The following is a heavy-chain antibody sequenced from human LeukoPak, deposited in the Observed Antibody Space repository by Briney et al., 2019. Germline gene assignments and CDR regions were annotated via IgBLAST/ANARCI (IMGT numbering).Heavy chain of an antibody. CDR2: ISAYNGNT. Sequence: AASVKVSCKASGYTFTSYGISWVRQAPGQGLEWMGWISAYNGNTNYAQKLQGRVTVTTDTSTSTAYMELRSLRSDDTAVYYCARDDTAMVGGGVYYYYYGMDVWGQGTTVTVSS. CDR3: ARDDTAMVGGGVYYYYYGMDV. D-gene: IGHD5-18*01. V-gene: IGHV1-18*01. J-gene: IGHJ6*02. CDR1: GYTFTSYG.